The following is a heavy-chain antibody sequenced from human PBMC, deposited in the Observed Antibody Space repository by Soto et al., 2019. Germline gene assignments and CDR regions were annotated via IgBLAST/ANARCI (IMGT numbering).Heavy chain of an antibody. CDR1: GGSISSGGYY. Sequence: QVQLQESGPGLVKPSQTLSLTCTVSGGSISSGGYYWSWIRQHPGKGLEWIGYIYYSGSNYYNPSLKSRFNITGDTSKNQYSLKLSSVTAADTAVYYCARAGNIVVVPAAIENWGQGTLVTVSS. D-gene: IGHD2-2*01. CDR3: ARAGNIVVVPAAIEN. CDR2: IYYSGSN. J-gene: IGHJ4*02. V-gene: IGHV4-31*03.